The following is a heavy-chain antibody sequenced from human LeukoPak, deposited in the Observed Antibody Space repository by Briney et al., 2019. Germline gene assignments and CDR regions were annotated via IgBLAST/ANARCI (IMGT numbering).Heavy chain of an antibody. J-gene: IGHJ4*02. CDR2: TYCRSKWYN. D-gene: IGHD6-13*01. CDR1: GGSVSSNSAA. Sequence: SQTLPLTCAISGGSVSSNSAAWNWIRQSPSRGLEWLGRTYCRSKWYNDYAVSVKSRITINPDTSKNQFSLQLNSVTPEDTAVYYCARVDRAISTTGTLGDWGQGTLVTVSS. V-gene: IGHV6-1*01. CDR3: ARVDRAISTTGTLGD.